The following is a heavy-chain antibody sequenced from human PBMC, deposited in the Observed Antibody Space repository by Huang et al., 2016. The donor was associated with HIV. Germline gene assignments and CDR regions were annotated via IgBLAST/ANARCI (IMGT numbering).Heavy chain of an antibody. D-gene: IGHD1-26*01. CDR1: GFSFSTYG. Sequence: VQLVESGGGVVQPGRSLRLACAASGFSFSTYGFHWVRQAPCKGRVWVAVISYDVSNKYYARSVEGRFTISRDTSENKVYLQMNSLRHEDTAVYYCAKDGADEEWDIDYWGQGTLVTVSS. J-gene: IGHJ4*02. CDR2: ISYDVSNK. CDR3: AKDGADEEWDIDY. V-gene: IGHV3-30*18.